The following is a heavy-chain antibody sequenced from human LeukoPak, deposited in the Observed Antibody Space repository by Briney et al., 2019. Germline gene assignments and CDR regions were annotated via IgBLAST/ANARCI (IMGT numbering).Heavy chain of an antibody. CDR3: AKGRTVVGATSFDY. CDR1: GFPFSTFG. Sequence: GGSLRLSCAASGFPFSTFGMHWVRQAPGKGLEWVAAIAYDGSVKYYPDSLKGRLTISRDNSRNTLYLQMNSLRAEDTAVYYWAKGRTVVGATSFDYWGLGTLVTVSS. D-gene: IGHD1-26*01. V-gene: IGHV3-30*18. CDR2: IAYDGSVK. J-gene: IGHJ4*02.